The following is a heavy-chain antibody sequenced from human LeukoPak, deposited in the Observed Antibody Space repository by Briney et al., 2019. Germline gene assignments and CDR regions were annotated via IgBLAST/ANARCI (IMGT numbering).Heavy chain of an antibody. CDR1: GGSISNSDYY. CDR2: IYYTGST. Sequence: SETLSLTCTVSGGSISNSDYYRSWIRQPPGRGLEWIGNIYYTGSTSYNPSLKSRLTFSVDTFNNQFFLHLSSVTAADTAVYYCARENYCTNGVCWAFDPWGQGTLVTVSS. J-gene: IGHJ5*02. D-gene: IGHD2-8*01. V-gene: IGHV4-39*07. CDR3: ARENYCTNGVCWAFDP.